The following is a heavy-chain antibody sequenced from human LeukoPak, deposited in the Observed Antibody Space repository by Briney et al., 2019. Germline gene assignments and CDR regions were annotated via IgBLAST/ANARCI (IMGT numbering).Heavy chain of an antibody. D-gene: IGHD3-9*01. J-gene: IGHJ5*02. V-gene: IGHV4-34*01. Sequence: PSETLSLTCAVYGGSFSGYYWSWIRQPPGKGLEWIGEINHSGSTNYNPSLKSRVTISVDTSKNQFSLKLSSVTAADTAVYYCARGDRYYDILTGYYRSYKNWFDPWGQGTLVTVSS. CDR1: GGSFSGYY. CDR2: INHSGST. CDR3: ARGDRYYDILTGYYRSYKNWFDP.